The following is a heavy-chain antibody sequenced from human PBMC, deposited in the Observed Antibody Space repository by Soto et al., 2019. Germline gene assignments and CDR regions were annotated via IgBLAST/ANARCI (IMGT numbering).Heavy chain of an antibody. Sequence: SVKVSCKASGGTFSSYAISWVRQAPGQGLEWMGGIIPIFGTANYAQKFQGRVTITADESTSTAYMELSSLRSEDTAVYYCARDVDTAMAPSDYWGQGTLVTVSS. V-gene: IGHV1-69*13. J-gene: IGHJ4*02. CDR1: GGTFSSYA. D-gene: IGHD5-18*01. CDR3: ARDVDTAMAPSDY. CDR2: IIPIFGTA.